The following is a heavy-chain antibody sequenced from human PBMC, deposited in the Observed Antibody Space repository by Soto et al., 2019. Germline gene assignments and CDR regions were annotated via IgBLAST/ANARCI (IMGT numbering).Heavy chain of an antibody. D-gene: IGHD2-15*01. CDR2: ISYSGST. V-gene: IGHV4-59*01. Sequence: SETLSLTCTVSGGSMSSYYWTWLRQSPGRGLEWIGYISYSGSTYYNPSLKSRVTISADTSKNQFPLRMNSMIAADTAVYYCARADPDASVGYWGQGTLVTVSS. CDR3: ARADPDASVGY. CDR1: GGSMSSYY. J-gene: IGHJ4*02.